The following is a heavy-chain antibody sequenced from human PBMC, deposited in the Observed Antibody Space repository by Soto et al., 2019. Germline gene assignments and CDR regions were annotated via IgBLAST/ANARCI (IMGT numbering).Heavy chain of an antibody. Sequence: GGSLRLSCAASGFSFSTYGMHWVRQAPGKGLEWVAFISYDGSNKYYTDSVKGRFTISRDNSKNTLYLQVNSLRPDDTAVFYCVKVRYDYWSGYYSGSVDYWGQGTLVTVS. CDR2: ISYDGSNK. CDR1: GFSFSTYG. D-gene: IGHD3-3*01. J-gene: IGHJ4*02. V-gene: IGHV3-30*18. CDR3: VKVRYDYWSGYYSGSVDY.